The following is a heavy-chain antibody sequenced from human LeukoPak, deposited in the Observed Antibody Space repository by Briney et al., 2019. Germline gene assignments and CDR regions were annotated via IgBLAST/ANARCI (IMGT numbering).Heavy chain of an antibody. V-gene: IGHV3-30*02. CDR3: ARSEYNYGPGADY. CDR1: GFTFSTYG. CDR2: IRYDGSNK. Sequence: GGPLRLSCAASGFTFSTYGMHWVRQAPGKGLEWVAFIRYDGSNKYYADSVKGRFSISRDNAKNTLYLQMNSLRAEDMAVYYCARSEYNYGPGADYWGQGTLVTVSS. D-gene: IGHD5-18*01. J-gene: IGHJ4*02.